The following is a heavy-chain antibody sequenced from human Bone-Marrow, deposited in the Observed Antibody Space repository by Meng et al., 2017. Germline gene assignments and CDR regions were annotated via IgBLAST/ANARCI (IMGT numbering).Heavy chain of an antibody. CDR2: IKQDGSEK. D-gene: IGHD1-26*01. CDR3: ARDRGSGSYNALPGDY. CDR1: RFTFSSYW. Sequence: GGSLRLSCAASRFTFSSYWMSWARQAPGKGLEWVANIKQDGSEKHYVDSVKGRFTISRDNAKNSLYLQMNSLRVEDTAVYYCARDRGSGSYNALPGDYWGQGTLVTVSS. J-gene: IGHJ4*02. V-gene: IGHV3-7*01.